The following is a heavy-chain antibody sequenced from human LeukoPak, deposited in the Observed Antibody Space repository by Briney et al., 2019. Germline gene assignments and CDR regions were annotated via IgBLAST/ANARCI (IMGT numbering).Heavy chain of an antibody. CDR1: GGSISSYY. V-gene: IGHV4-59*01. CDR2: IYYSGST. D-gene: IGHD3-10*01. CDR3: ARAVKGGLLWFGELPHYFDY. Sequence: SETLSLTCTVSGGSISSYYRSWIRQPPGKGLEWIGYIYYSGSTNYNPSLKSRVTISVDTSKNQFSLKLSSVTAADTAVYYCARAVKGGLLWFGELPHYFDYWGQGTLVTVSS. J-gene: IGHJ4*02.